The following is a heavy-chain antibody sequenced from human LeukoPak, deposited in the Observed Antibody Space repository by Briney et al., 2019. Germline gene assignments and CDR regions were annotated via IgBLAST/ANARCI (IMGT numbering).Heavy chain of an antibody. CDR1: GFTFSSYS. CDR2: ISSGSSYI. CDR3: ARDGPKYCSNGVCYAPVDP. J-gene: IGHJ5*02. V-gene: IGHV3-21*01. Sequence: SGGSLRLSCAASGFTFSSYSMNWVRQAPGKGLEWVSSISSGSSYIYYADSVKGRFTISRDNGKNSLYLQMNSLRAEDTAVYYCARDGPKYCSNGVCYAPVDPWGQGTLVTVSS. D-gene: IGHD2-8*01.